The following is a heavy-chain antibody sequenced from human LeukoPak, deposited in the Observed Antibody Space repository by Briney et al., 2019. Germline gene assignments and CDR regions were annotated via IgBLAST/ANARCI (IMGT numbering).Heavy chain of an antibody. Sequence: GGSLRLSCAASGFTFSSYAMHWVRQAPGKGLEWVAVISYDGSNKYYADSVKGRFTISRDNSKNTLYLQMNSLRAEDTAVYYCAGRSTSAAHNWYFDLWGRGTLVTVSS. J-gene: IGHJ2*01. V-gene: IGHV3-30-3*01. CDR2: ISYDGSNK. D-gene: IGHD2-2*01. CDR3: AGRSTSAAHNWYFDL. CDR1: GFTFSSYA.